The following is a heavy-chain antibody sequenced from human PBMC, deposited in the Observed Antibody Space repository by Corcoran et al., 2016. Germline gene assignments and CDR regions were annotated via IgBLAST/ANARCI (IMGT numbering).Heavy chain of an antibody. CDR1: GFSLSTSGVG. CDR2: IYWDDDK. V-gene: IGHV2-5*02. J-gene: IGHJ3*02. CDR3: AHIVVRIKAGAFDI. Sequence: QITLKESGPTLVKPTQTLTLTCTFSGFSLSTSGVGVGWIRQPPGKALEWLALIYWDDDKRYSPSLKSRLTITKDTSKNQVVLTMTNMDPVDTATYDGAHIVVRIKAGAFDIWGQGTMVTVSS. D-gene: IGHD2-15*01.